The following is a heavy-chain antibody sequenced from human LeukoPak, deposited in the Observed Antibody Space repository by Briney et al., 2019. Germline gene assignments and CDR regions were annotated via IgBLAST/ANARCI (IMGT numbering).Heavy chain of an antibody. D-gene: IGHD3-22*01. CDR2: IYPDDPDI. CDR1: GFRFANSW. CDR3: AKKRSSGYYDSGGYAIDAFDV. V-gene: IGHV5-51*01. J-gene: IGHJ3*01. Sequence: GESLKISCKGSGFRFANSWIGWVRQVSGKGLEWMGTIYPDDPDIRYSPSFQGQVTISGDKSSSTVYLQWNSLKASDTAMYFCAKKRSSGYYDSGGYAIDAFDVWGQGTMVTV.